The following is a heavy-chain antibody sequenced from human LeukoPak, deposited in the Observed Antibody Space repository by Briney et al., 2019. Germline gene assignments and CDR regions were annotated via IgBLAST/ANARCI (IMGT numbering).Heavy chain of an antibody. J-gene: IGHJ6*03. Sequence: ASVKVSCKASGYTFTSYYMHWVRQAPGQGLEWMGIINPSGGSTSYAQKFQGRVTITRDTSTSTVYMELSSLRSEDTAVYYCARVPAAIRGYYYYMDVWGKGTTVTVSS. CDR3: ARVPAAIRGYYYYMDV. CDR2: INPSGGST. V-gene: IGHV1-46*03. CDR1: GYTFTSYY. D-gene: IGHD2-2*02.